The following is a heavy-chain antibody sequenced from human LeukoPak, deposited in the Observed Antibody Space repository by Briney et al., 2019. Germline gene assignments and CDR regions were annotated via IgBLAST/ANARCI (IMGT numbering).Heavy chain of an antibody. J-gene: IGHJ6*03. Sequence: SETLSLTCTVYGGSFSDYYWGWIRQPPGKGLEGIGEIHPSGSTNYSPSLKSRVTISLGASKNQFSLKLSSVAASDTAVYFCARVGYSYVINDWSRTGLGAYPTKYYYHIDVWDKGTTVTVSS. CDR3: ARVGYSYVINDWSRTGLGAYPTKYYYHIDV. CDR1: GGSFSDYY. D-gene: IGHD5-18*01. CDR2: IHPSGST. V-gene: IGHV4-34*01.